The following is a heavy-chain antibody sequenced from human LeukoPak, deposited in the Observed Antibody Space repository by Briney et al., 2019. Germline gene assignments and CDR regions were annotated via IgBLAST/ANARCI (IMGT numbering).Heavy chain of an antibody. D-gene: IGHD2-2*01. CDR2: INHSGST. CDR3: ARGPPFVVVVPAAMPGRRFDP. Sequence: PSETLSLTCAVYGGSFSGYYWSWIRQPPGKGLEWIGEINHSGSTNYNPSLKSRVTISVDTSKNQFSLKLSSVTAADRAVYYCARGPPFVVVVPAAMPGRRFDPWGQGTLVTVSS. J-gene: IGHJ5*02. CDR1: GGSFSGYY. V-gene: IGHV4-34*01.